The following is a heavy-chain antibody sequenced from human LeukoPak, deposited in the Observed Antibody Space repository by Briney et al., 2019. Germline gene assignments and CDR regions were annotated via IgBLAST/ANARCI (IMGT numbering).Heavy chain of an antibody. Sequence: GGSLRLSCAASGFTFSSYSMNWVRQAPGKGLEWVSSISSSSSYIYYADSVKGRFTISRDNAKNSLYLQMNSLRAEDTAVYYCARAWGDGYNFFYWGQGTLVTVSS. CDR1: GFTFSSYS. D-gene: IGHD5-24*01. J-gene: IGHJ4*02. CDR3: ARAWGDGYNFFY. CDR2: ISSSSSYI. V-gene: IGHV3-21*01.